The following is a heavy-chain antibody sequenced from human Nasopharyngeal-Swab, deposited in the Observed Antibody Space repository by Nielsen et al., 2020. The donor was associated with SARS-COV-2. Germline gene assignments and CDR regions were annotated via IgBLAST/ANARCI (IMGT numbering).Heavy chain of an antibody. Sequence: GESLKISCAASGFTFSSYEMNWVRQAPGKGLEWVGRIKSKTDGGTTDYAAPVKGRFTISRDDSKNTLYLQMNSLKTEDTAVYYCTTDPQQWLVEYYYYMDVWGKGTTVTVSS. V-gene: IGHV3-15*01. CDR2: IKSKTDGGTT. CDR1: GFTFSSYE. D-gene: IGHD6-19*01. J-gene: IGHJ6*03. CDR3: TTDPQQWLVEYYYYMDV.